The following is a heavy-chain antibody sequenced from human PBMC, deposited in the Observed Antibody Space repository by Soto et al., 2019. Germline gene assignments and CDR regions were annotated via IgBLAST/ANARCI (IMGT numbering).Heavy chain of an antibody. CDR3: ARAVVVAATDFDY. D-gene: IGHD2-15*01. CDR1: GFTFSTYA. Sequence: QVQLVESGGGVVQPGRSLRLSCAASGFTFSTYAMHWVRQAPGKGLEWVSVISYDGSNKYYADSVKGRFTISRDNSKNSLSLQMNSLRAEDTAVYYCARAVVVAATDFDYWGQGTLVTVSS. V-gene: IGHV3-30-3*01. CDR2: ISYDGSNK. J-gene: IGHJ4*02.